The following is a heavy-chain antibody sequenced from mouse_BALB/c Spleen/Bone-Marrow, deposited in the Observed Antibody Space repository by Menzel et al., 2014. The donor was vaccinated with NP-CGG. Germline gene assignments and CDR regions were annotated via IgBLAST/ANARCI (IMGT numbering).Heavy chain of an antibody. Sequence: QVQLQQPGAELVMPGASVKMSCKASGYTFTDYWMHWVKQRPGQGLEWIGAIDTSDTYTNYNQKFKGKATLTVDESSSTAYMQLSSLTSEDSAVYFCTRGWDGYYFDNWGQGTTLTVSS. CDR1: GYTFTDYW. V-gene: IGHV1-69*01. D-gene: IGHD4-1*01. CDR3: TRGWDGYYFDN. CDR2: IDTSDTYT. J-gene: IGHJ2*01.